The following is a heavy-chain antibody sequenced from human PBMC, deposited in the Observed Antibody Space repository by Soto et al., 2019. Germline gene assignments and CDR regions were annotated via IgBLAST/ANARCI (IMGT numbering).Heavy chain of an antibody. J-gene: IGHJ4*02. CDR3: ARPTFYTAMVPD. Sequence: QLQLQESGPGLVKPSETLSLTCTVSGGSISSSSYYWGWIRQPPGKGLEWIGSIYYSGSTYYNPSRKSRVTISVDTSKNQFSLKLSSVTAADTAVYYCARPTFYTAMVPDWGQGTLVTVSS. V-gene: IGHV4-39*01. D-gene: IGHD5-18*01. CDR2: IYYSGST. CDR1: GGSISSSSYY.